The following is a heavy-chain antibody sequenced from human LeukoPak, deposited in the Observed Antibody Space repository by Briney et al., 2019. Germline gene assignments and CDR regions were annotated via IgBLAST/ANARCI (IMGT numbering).Heavy chain of an antibody. CDR2: IDYDGRST. J-gene: IGHJ4*02. CDR1: GFTFRNFW. V-gene: IGHV3-74*01. Sequence: GGSLRLSCAASGFTFRNFWMHWVRQAPGRGLVWVSRIDYDGRSTAYADSVKGRFTISRDNAKNTLYLQMTSLRAEDTAVYYCVTLAAASQDYWGQGTLATVSS. D-gene: IGHD6-13*01. CDR3: VTLAAASQDY.